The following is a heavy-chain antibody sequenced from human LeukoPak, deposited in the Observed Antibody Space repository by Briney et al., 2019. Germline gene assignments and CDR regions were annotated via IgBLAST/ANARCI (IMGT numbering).Heavy chain of an antibody. J-gene: IGHJ6*03. CDR2: IKQDGSDS. CDR3: ARPRSGYYMDV. D-gene: IGHD3-3*01. Sequence: PGGSLRLSCAASGFTFSRFWMSWVRQAPGKGLEWVANIKQDGSDSYYVDSVKGRFTISRDNAKNSLYLQMNSLRVEDTAVYYCARPRSGYYMDVWGKGTTVTVSS. CDR1: GFTFSRFW. V-gene: IGHV3-7*01.